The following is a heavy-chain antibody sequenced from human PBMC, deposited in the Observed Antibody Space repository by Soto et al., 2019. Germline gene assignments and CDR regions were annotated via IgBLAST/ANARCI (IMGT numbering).Heavy chain of an antibody. CDR2: INAGNGNT. J-gene: IGHJ4*02. CDR1: GYTFTSYS. V-gene: IGHV1-3*05. D-gene: IGHD2-21*01. Sequence: QVQLVQSGAEEKKPGASVKVSCKASGYTFTSYSMHWVRRAPGQRLEWMACINAGNGNTKYSQKFQGRVTITRNTSVTTAYMELSSLSSEDTVVYYCVRSIVVVNALEYWGQGTLVTVSS. CDR3: VRSIVVVNALEY.